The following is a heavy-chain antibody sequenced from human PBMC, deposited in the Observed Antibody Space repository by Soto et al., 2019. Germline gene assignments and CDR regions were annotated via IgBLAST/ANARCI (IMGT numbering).Heavy chain of an antibody. CDR2: IIPIFGTA. CDR1: GGTFSSYA. D-gene: IGHD3-10*01. J-gene: IGHJ6*02. V-gene: IGHV1-69*01. Sequence: QVQLVQSGAEVKKPGSSVKVSCKASGGTFSSYAISWVRQAPGQGLEWMGGIIPIFGTANYAQKFQGRVTITVDESTSTAYMELSSLRSEDTAVYYCARGGYGSGSYYLVHYGMDVWGQGTTVTVSS. CDR3: ARGGYGSGSYYLVHYGMDV.